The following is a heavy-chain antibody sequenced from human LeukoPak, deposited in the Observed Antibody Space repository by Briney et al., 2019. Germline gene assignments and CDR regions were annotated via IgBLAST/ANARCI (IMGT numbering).Heavy chain of an antibody. V-gene: IGHV3-21*01. Sequence: GGSLRLSCAASGFTFSSYSMNWVRQAPGKGLEWVSSISDDSKYIYYADSVKGRFSISRDNAKRSLYLQMNSLRAEDTAVYYCAGGTGWLIDSWGQGTLVTVSS. CDR3: AGGTGWLIDS. CDR1: GFTFSSYS. CDR2: ISDDSKYI. J-gene: IGHJ4*02. D-gene: IGHD3-9*01.